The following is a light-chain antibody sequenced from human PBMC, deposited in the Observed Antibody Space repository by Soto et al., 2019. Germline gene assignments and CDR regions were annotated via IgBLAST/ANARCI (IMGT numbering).Light chain of an antibody. V-gene: IGKV3-20*01. J-gene: IGKJ3*01. CDR3: QKFGSSPLFT. Sequence: EIVLTQSPGTLSLSPGERATLSCRASQSVSSSYFACYQQKPGQAPRLLIYGASSRATGIPDRFSCSGSGTDFTLTVSRLEPEDFAVYYCQKFGSSPLFTFGPGTKVDVK. CDR1: QSVSSSY. CDR2: GAS.